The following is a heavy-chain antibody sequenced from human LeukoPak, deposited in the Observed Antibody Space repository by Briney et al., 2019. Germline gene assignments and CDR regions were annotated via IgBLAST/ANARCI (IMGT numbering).Heavy chain of an antibody. CDR2: IKQGGSEK. D-gene: IGHD6-19*01. J-gene: IGHJ3*02. Sequence: GGSLRLSCAASGFTFNSYGMIWVRRAPGEGGEGVANIKQGGSEKYYVDSVKGRFTISRDSSKNTLYVQMGSLRPQDMAVYYCASESSGRMDDAFDIWGQGTMVTVSS. V-gene: IGHV3-7*01. CDR1: GFTFNSYG. CDR3: ASESSGRMDDAFDI.